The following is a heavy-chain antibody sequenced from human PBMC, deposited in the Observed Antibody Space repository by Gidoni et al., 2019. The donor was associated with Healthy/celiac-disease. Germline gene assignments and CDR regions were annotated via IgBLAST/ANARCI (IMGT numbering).Heavy chain of an antibody. D-gene: IGHD5-18*01. CDR3: ARGRIQLWHYYYYGMDV. Sequence: QVHLVQSGAEVKKPGAAVKVSCKASGYTFTSYGIRWVRQAPGQGLEWMGWISAYNGNTNYAQKLQGRVTMTTDTSTSTAYMELRSLRSDDTAVYYCARGRIQLWHYYYYGMDVWGQGTTVTVSS. J-gene: IGHJ6*02. CDR2: ISAYNGNT. CDR1: GYTFTSYG. V-gene: IGHV1-18*01.